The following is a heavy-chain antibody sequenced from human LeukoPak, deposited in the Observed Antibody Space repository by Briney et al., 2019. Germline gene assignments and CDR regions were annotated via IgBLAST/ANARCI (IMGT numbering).Heavy chain of an antibody. CDR3: AKTISYHGGKRPISGAFDI. CDR1: GFTFSSYA. Sequence: GGSLRLSCAASGFTFSSYAMSWVRQAPGKGLEWVSAISGSGGSTYYADSVKGRFTISRDNSKNTLYLQMNSLRAEDTAVYYCAKTISYHGGKRPISGAFDIWGQGTMVTVSS. D-gene: IGHD2-15*01. J-gene: IGHJ3*02. V-gene: IGHV3-23*01. CDR2: ISGSGGST.